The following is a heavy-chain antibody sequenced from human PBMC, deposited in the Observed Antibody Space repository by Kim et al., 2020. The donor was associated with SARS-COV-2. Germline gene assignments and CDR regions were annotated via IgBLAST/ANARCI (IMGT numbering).Heavy chain of an antibody. Sequence: GGSLRLSCAASGFTFDDYAMHWVRQAPGKGLEWVSGISWNSGSIGYADSVKGRFTISRDNAKNSLYLQMNSLRAEYTALYYCAKDRGYCSGGSCYRPYYYYGMDVWGHGTTVTVSS. J-gene: IGHJ6*02. CDR2: ISWNSGSI. CDR1: GFTFDDYA. V-gene: IGHV3-9*01. CDR3: AKDRGYCSGGSCYRPYYYYGMDV. D-gene: IGHD2-15*01.